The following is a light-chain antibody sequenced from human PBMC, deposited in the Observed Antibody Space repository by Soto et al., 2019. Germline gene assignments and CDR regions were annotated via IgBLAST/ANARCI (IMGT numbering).Light chain of an antibody. V-gene: IGKV3-15*01. Sequence: EIVMTQSPATLSVSPGERATLSCRAGQGVTTNFAWYQQKSGQSPRLLIYDVSIRATGVPARFSATGSETDFTLTISGLQSEDFAVYYCQQRSNWPPITFGQGTRLEIK. CDR3: QQRSNWPPIT. J-gene: IGKJ5*01. CDR2: DVS. CDR1: QGVTTN.